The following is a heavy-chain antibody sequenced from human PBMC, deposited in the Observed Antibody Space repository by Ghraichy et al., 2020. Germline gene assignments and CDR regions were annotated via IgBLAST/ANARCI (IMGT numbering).Heavy chain of an antibody. Sequence: GESLNISCVASGFTFSDRNMDWVRQAPGKGLEWVGRFRKKDNIYTTDYAASVKGRFTISRDDSKNLMNLQMNSLNIEDTGVYYCVRRQLDYNYMDVWGKGTTVIVSS. J-gene: IGHJ6*03. D-gene: IGHD1-1*01. V-gene: IGHV3-72*01. CDR2: FRKKDNIYTT. CDR3: VRRQLDYNYMDV. CDR1: GFTFSDRN.